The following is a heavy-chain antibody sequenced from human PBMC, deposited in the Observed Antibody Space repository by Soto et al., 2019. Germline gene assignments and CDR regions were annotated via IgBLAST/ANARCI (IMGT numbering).Heavy chain of an antibody. V-gene: IGHV3-21*01. Sequence: PGGSLRLSCAASDFAFGSHTMAWVRQAPGKGLEWVSSISSATTYILYVDSVRGRFTISRDNAKKSLFLQMDSLTADDTAVYFCASKIINGDHSGPFDIWGQGTMVTVSS. CDR3: ASKIINGDHSGPFDI. CDR1: DFAFGSHT. D-gene: IGHD7-27*01. J-gene: IGHJ3*02. CDR2: ISSATTYI.